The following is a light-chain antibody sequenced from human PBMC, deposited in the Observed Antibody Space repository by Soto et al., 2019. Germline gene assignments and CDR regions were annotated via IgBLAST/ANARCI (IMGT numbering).Light chain of an antibody. J-gene: IGLJ1*01. V-gene: IGLV2-14*01. CDR2: QAT. CDR1: SSDIGGYYY. CDR3: TSYSSSSTFYV. Sequence: QSVLTQPASVCGSPGQSITISCTGTSSDIGGYYYVSWYQHHPAKAPKLMIYQATNRPSGVSHRFSGSKSGNTASLTISGLQAEDEADYYCTSYSSSSTFYVFGPGTKVTVL.